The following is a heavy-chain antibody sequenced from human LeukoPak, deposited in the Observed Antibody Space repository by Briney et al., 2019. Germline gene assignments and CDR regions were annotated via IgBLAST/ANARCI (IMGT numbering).Heavy chain of an antibody. D-gene: IGHD2-15*01. CDR2: INPDTGGT. Sequence: ASVKVSCKASGYTFTRYFMHWVRQAPGQGLEWMGIINPDTGGTTYAQKFQGRVTLTRDMSTSTIYMELSSLAFEDTAFYYCARGIDGSGRGAFDYGGQGTLVAASS. J-gene: IGHJ4*02. CDR1: GYTFTRYF. CDR3: ARGIDGSGRGAFDY. V-gene: IGHV1-46*01.